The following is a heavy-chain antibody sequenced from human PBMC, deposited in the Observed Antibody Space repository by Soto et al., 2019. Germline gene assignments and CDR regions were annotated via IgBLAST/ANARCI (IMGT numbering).Heavy chain of an antibody. Sequence: ASVKVSCKASGYTFTSYDINWVRQATGQGLEWMGWMNPNSGNTGYAQKFQGRVTMTRNTSISTAYMELSSLRSEDTAVYYCARGGSGWYFLYYYGMDVWGKGTTVTVSS. CDR1: GYTFTSYD. V-gene: IGHV1-8*01. CDR3: ARGGSGWYFLYYYGMDV. CDR2: MNPNSGNT. D-gene: IGHD6-19*01. J-gene: IGHJ6*04.